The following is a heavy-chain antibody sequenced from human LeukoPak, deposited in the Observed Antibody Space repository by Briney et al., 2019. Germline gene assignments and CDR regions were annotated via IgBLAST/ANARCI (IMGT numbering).Heavy chain of an antibody. Sequence: SETLSLTCTVSGGSISSGGYYWSWIRQHPGKGLEWIGYIYYSGSTYYNPSLKSRVTISVDTSKNQFSLKLSSVTAADTAVYYCARVRSSRPYYYGMDVWGQGTTVTVSS. CDR1: GGSISSGGYY. D-gene: IGHD6-13*01. CDR3: ARVRSSRPYYYGMDV. V-gene: IGHV4-31*03. CDR2: IYYSGST. J-gene: IGHJ6*02.